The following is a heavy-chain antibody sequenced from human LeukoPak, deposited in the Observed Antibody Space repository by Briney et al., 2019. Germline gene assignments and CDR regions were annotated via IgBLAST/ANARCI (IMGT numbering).Heavy chain of an antibody. CDR1: GFTFSSYW. D-gene: IGHD1-1*01. J-gene: IGHJ4*02. CDR2: IKQDGSKK. Sequence: PGGSLRLSCAASGFTFSSYWMSWVRQAPGKGLEWVANIKQDGSKKYYLDSVKGRFTISRDNAKYSLYLQMNRLRAEETAVYYCARARTTGRKDYWGQGTLVTVSS. V-gene: IGHV3-7*01. CDR3: ARARTTGRKDY.